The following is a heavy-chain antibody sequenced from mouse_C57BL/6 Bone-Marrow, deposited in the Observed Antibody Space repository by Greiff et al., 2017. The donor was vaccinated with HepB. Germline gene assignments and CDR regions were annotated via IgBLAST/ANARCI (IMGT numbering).Heavy chain of an antibody. CDR2: INPNNGGT. Sequence: VQLQQSGPELVKPGASVKMSCKASGYTFTDYNMHWVKQSHGKSLEWIGYINPNNGGTSYNQKFKGKATLTVNKSSSTAYMELRSLTSEDSTVYYCAYGNSPAWFAYWGQGTLVTVSA. J-gene: IGHJ3*01. CDR3: AYGNSPAWFAY. V-gene: IGHV1-22*01. D-gene: IGHD2-1*01. CDR1: GYTFTDYN.